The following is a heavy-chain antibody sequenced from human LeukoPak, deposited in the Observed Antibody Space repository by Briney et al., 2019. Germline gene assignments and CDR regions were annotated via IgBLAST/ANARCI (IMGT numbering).Heavy chain of an antibody. V-gene: IGHV4-34*01. CDR1: GGSFSGNY. CDR3: ARAPAAAGTIDY. D-gene: IGHD6-13*01. Sequence: SETLSLTCAVYGGSFSGNYWTWIRQPPGKGLEWIGEINHSGSTNYNPSLKSRVTISVDTSKSHFPLKLSSVTAADTAVYYCARAPAAAGTIDYWGQGTLVTVSS. CDR2: INHSGST. J-gene: IGHJ4*02.